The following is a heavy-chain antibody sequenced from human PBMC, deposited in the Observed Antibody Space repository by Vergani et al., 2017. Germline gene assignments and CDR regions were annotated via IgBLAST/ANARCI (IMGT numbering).Heavy chain of an antibody. Sequence: EVQLLESGGGLVQPGGSLRLSCAASGFTFSSYAMSWVRQAPGKGLGWVSAISGSGGSTYYADSVKGRFTISRDKSKNTLYLQMNSLRAEDTAVYYCAKLTKIVVVPAAIRFDYWGQGTLVTVSS. V-gene: IGHV3-23*01. CDR1: GFTFSSYA. D-gene: IGHD2-2*01. CDR2: ISGSGGST. CDR3: AKLTKIVVVPAAIRFDY. J-gene: IGHJ4*02.